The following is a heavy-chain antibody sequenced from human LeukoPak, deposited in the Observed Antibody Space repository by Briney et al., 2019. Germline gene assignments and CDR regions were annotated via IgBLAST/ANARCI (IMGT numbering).Heavy chain of an antibody. CDR1: GGSFNNYA. CDR3: ARSKDYDYHFNY. J-gene: IGHJ4*02. Sequence: GASVKVSCKASGGSFNNYAITWVRQAPGQGLEWMGGFIPILDTTNYAPSFQGRVTITTDESSTTAYMELSSLKWEDTALYYCARSKDYDYHFNYWGQGTLVTVSS. V-gene: IGHV1-69*05. CDR2: FIPILDTT. D-gene: IGHD5-12*01.